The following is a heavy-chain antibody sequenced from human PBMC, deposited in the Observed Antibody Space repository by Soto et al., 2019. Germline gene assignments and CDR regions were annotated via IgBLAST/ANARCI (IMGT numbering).Heavy chain of an antibody. D-gene: IGHD6-13*01. J-gene: IGHJ6*02. CDR3: ARHGVGEYSSSWKCYYYYGMDV. CDR2: IYYSGST. Sequence: ETLSLTCTVSGGSISSSSYYWGWIRQPPGKGLEWIGSIYYSGSTYYNPSLKSRVTISVDTSKNQFSLKLSSVTAADTAVYYCARHGVGEYSSSWKCYYYYGMDVWGQGTTVTVSS. V-gene: IGHV4-39*01. CDR1: GGSISSSSYY.